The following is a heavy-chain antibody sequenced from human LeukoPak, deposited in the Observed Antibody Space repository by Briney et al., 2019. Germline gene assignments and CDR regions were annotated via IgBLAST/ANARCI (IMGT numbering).Heavy chain of an antibody. D-gene: IGHD3-22*01. CDR3: ARSPLRYYYDSSGYYPRYFDY. J-gene: IGHJ4*02. Sequence: PSETLSLTCTVSGGSISSYYWSWIRQPPGKGLEWIGEINHSGSTNYNPSLKSRVTISVDTSKNQFSLKLSSVTAADTAVYYCARSPLRYYYDSSGYYPRYFDYWGQGTLVTVSS. CDR2: INHSGST. V-gene: IGHV4-34*01. CDR1: GGSISSYY.